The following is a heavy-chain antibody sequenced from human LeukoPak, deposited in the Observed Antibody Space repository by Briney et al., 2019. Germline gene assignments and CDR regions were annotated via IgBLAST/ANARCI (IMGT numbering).Heavy chain of an antibody. CDR2: IRDSGEA. D-gene: IGHD3/OR15-3a*01. V-gene: IGHV3-66*03. J-gene: IGHJ5*02. CDR1: GFRFSDYY. CDR3: ARDRAANQDWVEFDP. Sequence: GGSLRLSCAVSGFRFSDYYMSWVRQAPGKGLEWVGLIRDSGEAFYADFARGRFAISRDESENTLYLQMNSLRVEDTAVYFCARDRAANQDWVEFDPWGQGTPVIVSS.